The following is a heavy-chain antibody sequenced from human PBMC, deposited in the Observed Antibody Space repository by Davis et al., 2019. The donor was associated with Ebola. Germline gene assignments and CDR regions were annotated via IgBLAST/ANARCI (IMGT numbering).Heavy chain of an antibody. CDR3: ARDTRPCGGDCYDDTFDM. D-gene: IGHD2-21*01. CDR1: GVSITTHF. CDR2: IHHGGSA. Sequence: SETLSLTCTVSGVSITTHFWSWIRQPPGKGLDWVGYIHHGGSANSNPSLQSRATFSMDTSKSQVSLKLTSVTAADTAVYYCARDTRPCGGDCYDDTFDMWGQGTMVIVSS. J-gene: IGHJ3*02. V-gene: IGHV4-59*11.